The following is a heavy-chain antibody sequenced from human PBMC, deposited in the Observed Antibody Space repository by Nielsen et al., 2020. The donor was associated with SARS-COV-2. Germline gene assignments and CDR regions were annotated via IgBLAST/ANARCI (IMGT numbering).Heavy chain of an antibody. D-gene: IGHD5-24*01. CDR1: NGSISSGDYY. CDR2: VFNSGSS. J-gene: IGHJ6*03. CDR3: AREDGYYYFIDV. V-gene: IGHV4-31*03. Sequence: SETLSLTCTVSNGSISSGDYYWTWIRQHPGKGLEWIAYVFNSGSSHYNPSLKSRATISVDTSKNQFSLELSSVTAADTAVYYCAREDGYYYFIDVWGKGTTVTVSS.